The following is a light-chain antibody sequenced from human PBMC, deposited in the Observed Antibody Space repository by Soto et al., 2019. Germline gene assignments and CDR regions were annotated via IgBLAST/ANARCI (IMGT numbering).Light chain of an antibody. V-gene: IGKV1-5*03. CDR2: KAS. CDR3: QQYNSYSPYT. CDR1: QSISRW. J-gene: IGKJ2*01. Sequence: DIQMTQSPSTLSASVGDRVTITCRASQSISRWLAWYHQKPGKAPKLLIYKASSLESGVPSRFSGSGSGTDFTLTISSLQPDDFATYYCQQYNSYSPYTFGQGTKLEIK.